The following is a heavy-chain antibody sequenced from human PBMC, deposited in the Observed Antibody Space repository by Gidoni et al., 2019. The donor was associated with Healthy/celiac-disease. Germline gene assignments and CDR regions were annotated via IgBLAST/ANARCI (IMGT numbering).Heavy chain of an antibody. Sequence: QVQLQQWGAGLLKPSETLSLTCAVYGGSFSGYYWSWIRQPPGKGLEWIGEINHSGSTNYNPSLKSRVTISVDTSKNQFSLKLSSVTAADTAVYYCASVSGSPPFGGLWGQGTLVTVSS. J-gene: IGHJ4*02. CDR2: INHSGST. CDR1: GGSFSGYY. V-gene: IGHV4-34*01. CDR3: ASVSGSPPFGGL. D-gene: IGHD1-26*01.